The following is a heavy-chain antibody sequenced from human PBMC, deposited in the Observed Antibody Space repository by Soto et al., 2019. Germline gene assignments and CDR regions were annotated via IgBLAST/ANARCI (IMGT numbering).Heavy chain of an antibody. J-gene: IGHJ4*02. Sequence: QVQLVESGGGVVQPGRSLRLSCAASRFTFSNYGMHWVRQTPGKGLEWVAVISYDGSNKYYADSVKGRFTISRDNSKNTLYLQMNCLRAEVTAVYYCVKGGYHYFDYWGQGTLVTVSS. CDR1: RFTFSNYG. D-gene: IGHD5-12*01. V-gene: IGHV3-30*18. CDR3: VKGGYHYFDY. CDR2: ISYDGSNK.